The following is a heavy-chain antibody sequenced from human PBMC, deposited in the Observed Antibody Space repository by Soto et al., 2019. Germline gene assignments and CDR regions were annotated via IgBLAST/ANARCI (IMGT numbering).Heavy chain of an antibody. CDR3: AREVGAPSGWLDP. CDR1: GFTFTNYA. Sequence: PGGSLRLSCAASGFTFTNYAMTWVRQTPGKGLEWVSGISASGGLKYYADPVRGRFTVSRDNSKNILYLQMDNLRDEDTALYYCAREVGAPSGWLDPWGQGTQVTVSS. J-gene: IGHJ5*02. V-gene: IGHV3-23*01. CDR2: ISASGGLK. D-gene: IGHD1-26*01.